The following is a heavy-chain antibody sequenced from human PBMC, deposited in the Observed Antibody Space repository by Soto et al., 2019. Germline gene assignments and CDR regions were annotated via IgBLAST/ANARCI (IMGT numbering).Heavy chain of an antibody. CDR3: ATHPAEVCSSGNCQDPFDI. J-gene: IGHJ4*02. Sequence: GASVKVSCKVSGYTVTELSMHWVRQTPEKGLEWMGRFDPEDGETIFAQKFQGRVTMTADTSTDTAYMELSSLKPEDTAVYFCATHPAEVCSSGNCQDPFDIWGQGTLVTVTS. V-gene: IGHV1-24*01. CDR2: FDPEDGET. CDR1: GYTVTELS. D-gene: IGHD2-15*01.